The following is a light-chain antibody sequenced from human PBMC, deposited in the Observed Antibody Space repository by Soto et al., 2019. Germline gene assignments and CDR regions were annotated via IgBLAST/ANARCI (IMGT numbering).Light chain of an antibody. Sequence: AIHMSQSPSSLSAPIGARVTITFRASQGIRNDLGWYQQKPGKAPKLLIYAASSLQSGVPSRFSGSGSGTDFTLTISSLQPEDFATYYCLQDYNYPITFGQGTRLEIK. CDR3: LQDYNYPIT. J-gene: IGKJ5*01. CDR1: QGIRND. V-gene: IGKV1-6*01. CDR2: AAS.